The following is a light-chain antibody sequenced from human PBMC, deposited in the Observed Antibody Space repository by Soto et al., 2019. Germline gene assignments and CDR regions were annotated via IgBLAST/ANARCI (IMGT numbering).Light chain of an antibody. J-gene: IGKJ4*01. CDR3: QQYGSSPPLT. CDR1: QSVRSS. Sequence: EILLTQSPATLSLSPGERATLSCRASQSVRSSLAWYQQKPGQAPRLLIYDASTRATGIPGRFSGSGSGTDFTLTISNLEPEDFAVYYCQQYGSSPPLTFGGGTKVEIK. V-gene: IGKV3-11*01. CDR2: DAS.